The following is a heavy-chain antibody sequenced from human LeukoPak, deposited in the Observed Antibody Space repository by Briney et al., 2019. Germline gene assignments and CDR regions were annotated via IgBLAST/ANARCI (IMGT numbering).Heavy chain of an antibody. CDR1: GFTFSDYW. CDR3: ARRGGSSSRRSPIDY. J-gene: IGHJ4*02. V-gene: IGHV3-7*01. CDR2: IKQDGSQR. Sequence: GSLRLSFTASGFTFSDYWMTWVRQAPGKGPGWVANIKQDGSQRYYVDSVRGRFTISRDNAKNSLFLQMNGLRAEDTAVYYCARRGGSSSRRSPIDYWGQGTLVTVSS. D-gene: IGHD6-6*01.